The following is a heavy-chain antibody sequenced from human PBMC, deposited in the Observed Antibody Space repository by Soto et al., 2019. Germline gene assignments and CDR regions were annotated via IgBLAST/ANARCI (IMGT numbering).Heavy chain of an antibody. V-gene: IGHV1-3*01. J-gene: IGHJ6*02. D-gene: IGHD1-26*01. CDR2: INVGNGNT. CDR1: GYTFTSNS. Sequence: ASVKVSCKTSGYTFTSNSMHWVRQAPGQRPEWMGWINVGNGNTKYSQKFQGRVTITRDTSASTTYMELSSLRSEDTALYYCAREALVGTTTRGFYYGMDVWGQGTTVTVSS. CDR3: AREALVGTTTRGFYYGMDV.